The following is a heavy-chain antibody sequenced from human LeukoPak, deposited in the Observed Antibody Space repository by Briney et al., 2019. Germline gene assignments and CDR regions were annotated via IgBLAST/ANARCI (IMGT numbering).Heavy chain of an antibody. CDR3: ARAYGSEEDYYYGMDV. V-gene: IGHV4-4*02. CDR1: GGSISSSNW. J-gene: IGHJ6*04. CDR2: IYHSGST. D-gene: IGHD3-10*01. Sequence: ASGTLSLTCAVSGGSISSSNWWSWVRQPPGKGLGWIGEIYHSGSTNYNPSLKGRVTISVDKSKNQFSLKLSSVTAADTAVYYCARAYGSEEDYYYGMDVWGKGTTVTVSS.